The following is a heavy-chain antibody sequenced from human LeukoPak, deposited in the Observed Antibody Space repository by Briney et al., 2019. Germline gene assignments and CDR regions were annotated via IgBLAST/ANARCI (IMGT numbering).Heavy chain of an antibody. V-gene: IGHV1-69*05. D-gene: IGHD6-19*01. CDR2: IIPIFGTA. CDR3: ARGSGWYRDNWFDP. Sequence: ASVKVSCKASGGTFSSYAISWVRQAPGQGLEWMGGIIPIFGTANYAQKFQGRVTITTDESTSTAYMELSSLRSEDTAVYYCARGSGWYRDNWFDPWGQGTLVTVSS. CDR1: GGTFSSYA. J-gene: IGHJ5*02.